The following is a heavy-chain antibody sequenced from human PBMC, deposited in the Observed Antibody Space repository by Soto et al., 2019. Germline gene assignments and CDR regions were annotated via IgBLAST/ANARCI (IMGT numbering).Heavy chain of an antibody. CDR1: GGTFSSYA. CDR3: ARGRGRFLRWFPWWFDP. D-gene: IGHD2-15*01. CDR2: IIPIFGTA. V-gene: IGHV1-69*13. Sequence: ASVKVSCKASGGTFSSYAISWVRQAPGQGLEWMGGIIPIFGTANYAQKFQGRVTITADESTSTAYMELSSLRSEDTAVYYCARGRGRFLRWFPWWFDPWGQGTLVTVSS. J-gene: IGHJ5*02.